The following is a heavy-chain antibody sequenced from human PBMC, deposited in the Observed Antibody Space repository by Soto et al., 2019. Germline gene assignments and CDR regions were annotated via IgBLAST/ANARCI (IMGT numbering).Heavy chain of an antibody. V-gene: IGHV1-46*01. J-gene: IGHJ6*02. CDR1: GYTFTSYY. Sequence: QVQLVQSGAEVKKPGASVKVSCKASGYTFTSYYMHWVRQAPGQGLEWMGIINPSGGSTSYAQKLQVRVTMARDTATSTVYMELSSLRSEDTAVYYCARSGYSYGYDYYYYGMDVWGQGTTVTVSS. D-gene: IGHD5-18*01. CDR2: INPSGGST. CDR3: ARSGYSYGYDYYYYGMDV.